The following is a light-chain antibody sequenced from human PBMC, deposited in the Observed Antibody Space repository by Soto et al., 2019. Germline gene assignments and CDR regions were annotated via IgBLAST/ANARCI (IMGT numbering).Light chain of an antibody. J-gene: IGLJ3*02. CDR2: RVI. V-gene: IGLV2-14*03. CDR1: SSDIGKYIY. CDR3: GSYTSATTWV. Sequence: QSVLTQPASVSGSPGQSITISCSGTSSDIGKYIYVSWYQQHPGKAPKLMIYRVINRPSGVSDRFSGSKSGNSASLSISGLQPEDEASYFCGSYTSATTWVFGGGTKLTVL.